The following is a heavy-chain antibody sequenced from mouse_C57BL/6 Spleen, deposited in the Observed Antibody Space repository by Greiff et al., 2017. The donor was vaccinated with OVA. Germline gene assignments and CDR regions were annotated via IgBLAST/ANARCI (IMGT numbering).Heavy chain of an antibody. CDR3: ARGGTGTAY. CDR2: ISSGGSYT. D-gene: IGHD4-1*01. V-gene: IGHV5-6*01. CDR1: GFTFSSYG. Sequence: EVKLMESGGDLVKPGGSLKLSCAASGFTFSSYGMSWVRQTPDKRLEWVATISSGGSYTYYPDSVKGRFTISRDNAKNTLYLQMSSLKSEDTAMYYCARGGTGTAYWGQGTLVTVSA. J-gene: IGHJ3*01.